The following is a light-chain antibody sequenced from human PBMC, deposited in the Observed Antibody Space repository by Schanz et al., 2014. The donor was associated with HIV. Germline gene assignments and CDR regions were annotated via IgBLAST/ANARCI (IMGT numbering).Light chain of an antibody. CDR3: QQYNSYWHT. V-gene: IGKV1-5*03. CDR1: QSISSW. Sequence: DIQMTQSPSTLSASVGDRVTITCRASQSISSWLAWYQQKPGKAPKVLIYKASTLESGVPSRFSGSGSGTEFTLTISSLQPDDFATYYCQQYNSYWHTFGQGTKLEIK. CDR2: KAS. J-gene: IGKJ2*01.